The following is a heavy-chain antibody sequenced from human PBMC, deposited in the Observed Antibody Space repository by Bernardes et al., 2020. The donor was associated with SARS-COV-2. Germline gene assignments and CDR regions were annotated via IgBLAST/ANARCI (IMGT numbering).Heavy chain of an antibody. Sequence: GSLRLSCAASGFTFSSYAMSWVRQAPGKGLEWVSAISTSGGRTYYADSVKGRFTISRDNSKNTLYLQMNSLRAEDTAVYYCATDRGAIFGVVILVYWGQGTLVTVSS. D-gene: IGHD3-3*01. CDR3: ATDRGAIFGVVILVY. CDR1: GFTFSSYA. CDR2: ISTSGGRT. J-gene: IGHJ4*02. V-gene: IGHV3-23*01.